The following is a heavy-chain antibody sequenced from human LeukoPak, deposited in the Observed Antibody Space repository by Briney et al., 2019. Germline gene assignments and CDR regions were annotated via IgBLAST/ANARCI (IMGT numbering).Heavy chain of an antibody. CDR3: ARRPDSTQSLDWYFDL. J-gene: IGHJ2*01. Sequence: PSETLSLTCTVSGGSISRYYWSWIRQPPGKGLEWIGYIYYSGSTNYNPSLKSRVTISVDTSKNQFSLKLSSVTAADTAVYYCARRPDSTQSLDWYFDLWGRGTLVTVSS. CDR1: GGSISRYY. D-gene: IGHD3-3*01. V-gene: IGHV4-59*08. CDR2: IYYSGST.